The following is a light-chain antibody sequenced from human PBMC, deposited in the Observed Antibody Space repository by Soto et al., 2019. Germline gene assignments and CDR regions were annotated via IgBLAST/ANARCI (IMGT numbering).Light chain of an antibody. CDR2: GAS. J-gene: IGKJ1*01. CDR1: QSVSSS. Sequence: EIVMTQSPATLSVFPGERATLSCRASQSVSSSLAWYQQKPGQAPRLLIYGASTRPTGIPARFSGSGSGTDFTLTISSLQSEDFAVYYCQQYNNWPPWTFGQGTKVEIK. V-gene: IGKV3-15*01. CDR3: QQYNNWPPWT.